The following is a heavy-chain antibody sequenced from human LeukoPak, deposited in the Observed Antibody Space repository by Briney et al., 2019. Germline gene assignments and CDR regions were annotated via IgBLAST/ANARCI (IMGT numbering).Heavy chain of an antibody. V-gene: IGHV3-20*04. D-gene: IGHD3-3*01. CDR3: AKGFYDFWSGPGPFDY. Sequence: GGSLRLSRAASGFTFNDYGMSWVRQAPGKGLEWASGINWNGGRTGYADSMKGRFTISRDNSKNTLYLQMNSLRAEDTAVYYCAKGFYDFWSGPGPFDYWGQGTLVTVSS. J-gene: IGHJ4*02. CDR2: INWNGGRT. CDR1: GFTFNDYG.